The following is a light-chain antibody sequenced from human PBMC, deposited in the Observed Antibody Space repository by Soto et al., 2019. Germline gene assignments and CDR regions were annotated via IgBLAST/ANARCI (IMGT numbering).Light chain of an antibody. J-gene: IGKJ2*01. Sequence: EIVLTQSPGTLSLSPGETATLSCRASQSVRSNYLAWYQQKPGQAPRLLIYDASSRATGIPDRFSGSGSDTDLTLTISRLEPEDFAVYYCQQYAGSPRTFG. V-gene: IGKV3-20*01. CDR2: DAS. CDR3: QQYAGSPRT. CDR1: QSVRSNY.